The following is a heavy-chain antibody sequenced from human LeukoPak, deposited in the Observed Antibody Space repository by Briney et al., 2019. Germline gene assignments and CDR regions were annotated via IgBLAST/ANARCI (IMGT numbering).Heavy chain of an antibody. V-gene: IGHV4-59*01. Sequence: PSETLSLTCTVSGGSISSYYWSWIRQPPGKGLEWIGYIYYSGSTNYNPSLKSRVTISVDTSKNQFSLKLSSVTAADTAVYYCAGSSRYYYDSSGYYSFDYWGQGTLVTVSS. CDR3: AGSSRYYYDSSGYYSFDY. D-gene: IGHD3-22*01. J-gene: IGHJ4*02. CDR1: GGSISSYY. CDR2: IYYSGST.